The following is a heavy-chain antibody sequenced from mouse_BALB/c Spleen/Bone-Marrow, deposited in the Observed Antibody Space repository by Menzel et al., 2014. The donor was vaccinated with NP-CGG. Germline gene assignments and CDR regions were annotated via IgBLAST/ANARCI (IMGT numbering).Heavy chain of an antibody. D-gene: IGHD2-12*01. V-gene: IGHV1-7*01. J-gene: IGHJ3*01. CDR3: ARYGGRSYDGFAY. CDR2: INPSTGYT. CDR1: GHTFTIYW. Sequence: VKLQESGAELAKPGASVKMSCKASGHTFTIYWMHWVKQRPGQGLEWIGYINPSTGYTEYNQKFKDKATLTADKSSSTAYMQLSSLTSEDSAVYYCARYGGRSYDGFAYWGQGTLVTVSA.